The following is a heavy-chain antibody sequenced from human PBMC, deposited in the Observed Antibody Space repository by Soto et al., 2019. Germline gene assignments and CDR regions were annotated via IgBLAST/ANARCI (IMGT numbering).Heavy chain of an antibody. CDR3: ARFYYDSSGYLPSPYYYYYGMDA. V-gene: IGHV3-7*04. Sequence: TFSSYWMSWVRQAPGKGLEWVANIKQDGSEKYYVDSVKGRFTISRDNAKNSLYLQMNSLRAEDTAVYYCARFYYDSSGYLPSPYYYYYGMDAWGQGTTVTVSS. J-gene: IGHJ6*02. D-gene: IGHD3-22*01. CDR2: IKQDGSEK. CDR1: TFSSYW.